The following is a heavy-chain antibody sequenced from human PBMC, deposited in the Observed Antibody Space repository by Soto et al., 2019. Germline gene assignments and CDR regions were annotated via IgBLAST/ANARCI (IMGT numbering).Heavy chain of an antibody. J-gene: IGHJ6*02. CDR2: IIPIFGTA. V-gene: IGHV1-69*13. CDR3: ASMTYYDCPDQIPYYYGMAV. D-gene: IGHD3-22*01. Sequence: SVKVSCKASGGTFSIYAISWVLQAPGQGLEWMGGIIPIFGTANYAQKFQGRVTITADESTSTAYMELSSLRSEDTAVYYCASMTYYDCPDQIPYYYGMAVWGQGTTVIVS. CDR1: GGTFSIYA.